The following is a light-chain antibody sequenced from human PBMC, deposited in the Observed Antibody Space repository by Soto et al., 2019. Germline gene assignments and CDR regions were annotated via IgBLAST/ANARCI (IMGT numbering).Light chain of an antibody. CDR3: QQYHNWPIT. Sequence: EIVMTQSPATLSVSPGERATLSCRASQSVSSNLALHQQKPGQAPRILMYDASTRATSIPARFSGSGSGTEFTLTISSLQSEDFAVYYCQQYHNWPITFGQGTRLEIK. CDR1: QSVSSN. J-gene: IGKJ5*01. CDR2: DAS. V-gene: IGKV3-15*01.